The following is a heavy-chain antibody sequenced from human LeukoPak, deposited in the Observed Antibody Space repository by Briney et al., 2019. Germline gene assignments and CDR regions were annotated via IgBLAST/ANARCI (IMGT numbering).Heavy chain of an antibody. CDR2: INWNGGST. D-gene: IGHD3-3*01. V-gene: IGHV3-20*04. CDR1: GFTFDDYG. Sequence: GGSLRPSCAASGFTFDDYGMSWVRQAPGKGLEWVSGINWNGGSTGYADSVKGRFTISRDNAKNSLYLQMNSLRAEDTALYYCARQSHYDFWSGFQSYNWFDPWGQGTLVTVSS. CDR3: ARQSHYDFWSGFQSYNWFDP. J-gene: IGHJ5*02.